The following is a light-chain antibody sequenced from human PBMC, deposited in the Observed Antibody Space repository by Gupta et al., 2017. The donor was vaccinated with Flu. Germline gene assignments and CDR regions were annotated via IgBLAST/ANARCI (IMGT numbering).Light chain of an antibody. CDR2: DAS. Sequence: PATLPVSPGDSATLSCRASQTATNKLARYHQKPGQAPRLLISDASTSSSGIPARFSGSGSGTDFSLTIIGLQSEDFAISYCRQDNNWPFTFGPGTKLEI. V-gene: IGKV3-15*01. CDR3: RQDNNWPFT. J-gene: IGKJ2*01. CDR1: QTATNK.